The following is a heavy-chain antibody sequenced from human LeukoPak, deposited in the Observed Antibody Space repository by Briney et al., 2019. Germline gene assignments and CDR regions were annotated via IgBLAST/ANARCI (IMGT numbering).Heavy chain of an antibody. CDR1: GFTFSSYA. D-gene: IGHD6-19*01. J-gene: IGHJ4*02. CDR2: ISGSGGST. Sequence: GGPLRLSCAASGFTFSSYAMSWVRQAPGKGLEWVSAISGSGGSTYYADSVKGRFTISRDNSKNTLYLQMNSLRAEDTAVYYCAKDPQYSSGWCDYWGQGTLVTVSS. CDR3: AKDPQYSSGWCDY. V-gene: IGHV3-23*01.